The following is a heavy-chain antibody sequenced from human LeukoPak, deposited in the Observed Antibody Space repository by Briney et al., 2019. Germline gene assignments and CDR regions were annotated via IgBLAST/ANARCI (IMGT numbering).Heavy chain of an antibody. CDR1: GFTFSIYS. J-gene: IGHJ4*02. CDR2: ISSSSAYI. V-gene: IGHV3-21*01. Sequence: PGGSLRLSCAASGFTFSIYSMNWVRQAPGKGLEWVSSISSSSAYIYYADSVKGRFTISRDNAKNSLYLQMNSLRAEDTAVYYCARVGDFMRYCSSTSFCYFDYWGQGTLVTVSS. CDR3: ARVGDFMRYCSSTSFCYFDY. D-gene: IGHD2-2*01.